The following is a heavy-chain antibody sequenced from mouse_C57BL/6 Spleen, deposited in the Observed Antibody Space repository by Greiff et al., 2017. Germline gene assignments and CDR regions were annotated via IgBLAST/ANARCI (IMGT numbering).Heavy chain of an antibody. V-gene: IGHV7-1*01. CDR3: ARATFYDGYYEGYAMDY. Sequence: EVKLMESGGGLVQSGRSLRLSCATSGFTFSDFYMEWVRQAPGKGLEWIAASRNKANDYTTECSESVKGRFIVSRGTSQSILYLQMIALRAEDTAIYYCARATFYDGYYEGYAMDYWGQGTSVTVSS. J-gene: IGHJ4*01. D-gene: IGHD2-3*01. CDR2: SRNKANDYTT. CDR1: GFTFSDFY.